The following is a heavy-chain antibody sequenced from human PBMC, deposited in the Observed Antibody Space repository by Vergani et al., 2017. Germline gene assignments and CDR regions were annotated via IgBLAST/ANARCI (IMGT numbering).Heavy chain of an antibody. Sequence: QVQLVESGGGLVKPGGSLRLSCAASGFTFSDYYMSWIRQAPGKGLEWVSYISSSGSTIYYADSGKGGFTISRDNAKNSLYLKMNRLGAEDTAVYYCARKSGGGYDWFHALDIWGQGTMVTVSS. V-gene: IGHV3-11*01. D-gene: IGHD5-12*01. CDR3: ARKSGGGYDWFHALDI. J-gene: IGHJ3*02. CDR1: GFTFSDYY. CDR2: ISSSGSTI.